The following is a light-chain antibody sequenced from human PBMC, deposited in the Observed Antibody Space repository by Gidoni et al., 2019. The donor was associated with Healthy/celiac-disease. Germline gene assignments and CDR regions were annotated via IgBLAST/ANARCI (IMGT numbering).Light chain of an antibody. V-gene: IGLV2-14*01. J-gene: IGLJ1*01. CDR3: SSYTSSSTSRV. CDR2: DVS. CDR1: SSDVGGYNY. Sequence: QSALTQPASVSGSPGPSITISCTGTSSDVGGYNYVSWYQQHPGKAPKLMIYDVSNRPSGVSNRFSGSKSGNTASLTISGLQAEDEADYYCSSYTSSSTSRVFGTGTKVTVL.